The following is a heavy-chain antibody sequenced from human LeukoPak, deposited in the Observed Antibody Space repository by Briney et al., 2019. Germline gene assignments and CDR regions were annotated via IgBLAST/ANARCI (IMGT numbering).Heavy chain of an antibody. J-gene: IGHJ4*02. CDR1: GFTFSSYG. Sequence: GRSLRLSCAASGFTFSSYGMHWVRQAPGKGLEWVANIKPDGGQKYYVDSVVGRFTISRDNAKNSLYLQMDNLRAEDTAVYFCARDRESNWYPFLDCWGQGTLVTVSS. CDR3: ARDRESNWYPFLDC. CDR2: IKPDGGQK. D-gene: IGHD1-20*01. V-gene: IGHV3-7*03.